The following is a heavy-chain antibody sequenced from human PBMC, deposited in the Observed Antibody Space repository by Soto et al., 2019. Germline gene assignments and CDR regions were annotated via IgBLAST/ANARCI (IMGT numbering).Heavy chain of an antibody. V-gene: IGHV4-39*07. CDR1: GGSIISGPCY. CDR3: ARYGSGSSVWFDP. J-gene: IGHJ5*02. CDR2: IYFGGSA. Sequence: SETLSVTSTASGGSIISGPCYWGWDRQPPGKGLEWIGSIYFGGSAYYNPSLRSRVTISVDTSKNQFSLKLSSVTAADTAVYYCARYGSGSSVWFDPWGQGTLVTVSS. D-gene: IGHD3-10*01.